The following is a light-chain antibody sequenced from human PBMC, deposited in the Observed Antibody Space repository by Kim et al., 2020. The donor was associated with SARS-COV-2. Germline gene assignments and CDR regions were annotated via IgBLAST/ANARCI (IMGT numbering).Light chain of an antibody. CDR3: QQRSKVPPHT. V-gene: IGKV3-11*01. CDR2: DAS. CDR1: QSINNY. J-gene: IGKJ2*01. Sequence: LSPGERATRSCRASQSINNYLAWYQQKPGQAPRLLIYDASDRATGIPARFSASGSGTDFTLTISSLEPEDFAVYYCQQRSKVPPHTFGQGTKLEI.